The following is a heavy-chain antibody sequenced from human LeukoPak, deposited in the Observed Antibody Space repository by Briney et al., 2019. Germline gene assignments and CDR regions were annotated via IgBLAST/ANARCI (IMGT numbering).Heavy chain of an antibody. V-gene: IGHV4-61*02. D-gene: IGHD4-23*01. J-gene: IGHJ4*02. Sequence: SETLSLTCTVSGGSISSGSYYWSWIRQPAGKGLEWIGRIYTSGSTNYNPSLKSRVTISVDTSKNQFSLRLSSVTAADTAVYYCARSGGNSPNYYFDYWGQGTRVTVSP. CDR2: IYTSGST. CDR1: GGSISSGSYY. CDR3: ARSGGNSPNYYFDY.